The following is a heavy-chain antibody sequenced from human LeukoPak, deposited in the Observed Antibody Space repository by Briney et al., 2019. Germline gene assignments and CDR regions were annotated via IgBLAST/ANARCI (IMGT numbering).Heavy chain of an antibody. D-gene: IGHD2/OR15-2a*01. Sequence: ASVKVSCKASGYTFTDYYLHWVRQAPGQGLEWMGWVNPNSGGTNYAQKFQGRVTMTRDTSISTAYMELGGLGSDDTAVYYCATYTAFDWGQGTLVTVSS. CDR3: ATYTAFD. V-gene: IGHV1-2*02. CDR1: GYTFTDYY. J-gene: IGHJ4*02. CDR2: VNPNSGGT.